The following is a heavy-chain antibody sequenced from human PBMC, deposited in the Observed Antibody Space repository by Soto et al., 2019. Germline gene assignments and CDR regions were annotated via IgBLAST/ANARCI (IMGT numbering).Heavy chain of an antibody. CDR1: GFTFSSYA. J-gene: IGHJ4*02. CDR2: ISGSGGST. D-gene: IGHD5-18*01. CDR3: AKGRTAMDTNYFDY. V-gene: IGHV3-23*01. Sequence: EVQLLESGGGLVQPGGSLRLSCAASGFTFSSYAMSWVRQAPGKGLEWVSAISGSGGSTYYADSVKGRFTISRDNFNNTLYLQMKSMRHEDTAVYYCAKGRTAMDTNYFDYRGQGPLVTASS.